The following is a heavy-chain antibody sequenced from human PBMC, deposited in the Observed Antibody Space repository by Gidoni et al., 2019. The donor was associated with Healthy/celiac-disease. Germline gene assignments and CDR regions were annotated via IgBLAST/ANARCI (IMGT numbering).Heavy chain of an antibody. D-gene: IGHD5-12*01. V-gene: IGHV4-59*01. J-gene: IGHJ3*02. CDR1: GGPISSYY. CDR3: AGDLGYEATPDAFDI. CDR2: IYYSGST. Sequence: GSGLVKPSETLSLTSTVLGGPISSYYWSWIRQPPGKGLEWIGYIYYSGSTNYNPSLKSRVTISVDTSKNQFSLKLSSVTAADAAVYYCAGDLGYEATPDAFDIWGQGTMVTVSS.